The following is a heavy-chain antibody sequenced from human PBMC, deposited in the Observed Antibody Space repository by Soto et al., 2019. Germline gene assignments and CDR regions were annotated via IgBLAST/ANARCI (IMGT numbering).Heavy chain of an antibody. CDR2: ISAYNGNT. CDR3: ARVEYYDFWSGYPGVYYFDY. CDR1: GYTFTSYG. D-gene: IGHD3-3*01. V-gene: IGHV1-18*04. J-gene: IGHJ4*02. Sequence: SSVKVACQASGYTFTSYGIIWVRQANGQGLEWMGWISAYNGNTNYAQKLQGRVTMTTDTSTSTAYMELRSLRSDDTAVYYCARVEYYDFWSGYPGVYYFDYWGQGTLVTVSS.